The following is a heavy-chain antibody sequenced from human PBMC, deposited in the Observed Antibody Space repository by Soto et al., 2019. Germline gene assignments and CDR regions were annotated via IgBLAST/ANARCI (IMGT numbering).Heavy chain of an antibody. D-gene: IGHD4-17*01. J-gene: IGHJ6*02. CDR1: GFTFSSYA. V-gene: IGHV3-23*01. CDR3: AKATDYAGYYYYGMDV. CDR2: ISGRGGST. Sequence: EVQLLESGGGLVQPGGSLRLSCAASGFTFSSYAMSWVRQAPGKGLEWVSAISGRGGSTYYAHSVKGRFTISRDNPKNTLYLQMNSLRAEDTAVYYCAKATDYAGYYYYGMDVWGRGTTVTVSS.